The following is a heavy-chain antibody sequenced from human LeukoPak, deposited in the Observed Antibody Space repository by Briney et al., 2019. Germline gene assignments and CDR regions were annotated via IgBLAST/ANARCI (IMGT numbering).Heavy chain of an antibody. D-gene: IGHD6-13*01. CDR3: AREAIAARSY. Sequence: GGSLRLSCAASGFTFSSYSMNWVRQAPGKGLEWVSSISSSSSYTYYADSVKGRFTISRDNAKNSLYLQMNSLRAEDTAVYYCAREAIAARSYWGQGTLVTVSS. CDR2: ISSSSSYT. CDR1: GFTFSSYS. J-gene: IGHJ4*02. V-gene: IGHV3-21*01.